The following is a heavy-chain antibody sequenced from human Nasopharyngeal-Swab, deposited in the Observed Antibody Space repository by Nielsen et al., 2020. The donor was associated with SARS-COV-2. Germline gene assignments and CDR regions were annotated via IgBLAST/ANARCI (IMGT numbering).Heavy chain of an antibody. CDR1: GGSFSGYY. CDR2: INHSGST. CDR3: ARQGTYSKAPGYFDL. V-gene: IGHV4-34*01. Sequence: SETLSLTCAVYGGSFSGYYWSWIRQPPGKGLEWIGEINHSGSTNYNPSLKSRVTISVDTSKNQFSLKLSSVTAADTAAYYCARQGTYSKAPGYFDLWGRGTLVTVSS. J-gene: IGHJ2*01. D-gene: IGHD2-21*01.